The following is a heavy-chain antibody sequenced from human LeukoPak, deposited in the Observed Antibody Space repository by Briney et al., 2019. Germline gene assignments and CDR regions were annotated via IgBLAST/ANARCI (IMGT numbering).Heavy chain of an antibody. Sequence: SETLSLTCTVSGGSINSGGYYWSWIRQHPGKGLEWIGYVFYSGSAYYNPSLKSRVIISIDTSKNQFSLKLSSVTAADTAVFYCASKPAGGWWFDPWGQGTLVTVSS. CDR2: VFYSGSA. J-gene: IGHJ5*02. V-gene: IGHV4-31*03. CDR1: GGSINSGGYY. D-gene: IGHD5-24*01. CDR3: ASKPAGGWWFDP.